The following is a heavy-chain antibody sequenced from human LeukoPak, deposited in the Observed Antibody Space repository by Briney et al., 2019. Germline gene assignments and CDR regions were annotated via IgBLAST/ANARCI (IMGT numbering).Heavy chain of an antibody. Sequence: ASVKVSCKASGYTFTSYGISWVRQAPGQGLEWMGWISAYNGNTNYAQKLQGRVTMTTDTSTSTAYMELRSLRSEDTAVYYCATPSLPLVWSGYSGAFDIWGQGTMVTVSS. J-gene: IGHJ3*02. D-gene: IGHD3-3*01. CDR2: ISAYNGNT. CDR1: GYTFTSYG. V-gene: IGHV1-18*01. CDR3: ATPSLPLVWSGYSGAFDI.